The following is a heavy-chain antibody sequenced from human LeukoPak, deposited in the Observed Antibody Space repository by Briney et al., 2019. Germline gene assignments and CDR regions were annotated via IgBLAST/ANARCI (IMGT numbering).Heavy chain of an antibody. CDR1: GFTFSSYS. CDR2: ISSSSSYI. J-gene: IGHJ3*02. Sequence: GGSLRLSCAASGFTFSSYSMHWVRQAPGRGLEWVSSISSSSSYIYYADSVKGRFTISRDNAKNSLYLQMNSLRAEDTAVYYCARERGVTPHDAFDIWGQGTMVTVSS. CDR3: ARERGVTPHDAFDI. D-gene: IGHD1-14*01. V-gene: IGHV3-21*01.